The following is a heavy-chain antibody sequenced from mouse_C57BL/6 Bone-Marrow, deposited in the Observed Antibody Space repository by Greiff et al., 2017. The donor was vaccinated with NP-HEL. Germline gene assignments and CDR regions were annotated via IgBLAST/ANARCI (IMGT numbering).Heavy chain of an antibody. CDR3: ARRTPDYGYAMDY. D-gene: IGHD2-4*01. V-gene: IGHV1-63*01. CDR1: GYTFTNYW. J-gene: IGHJ4*01. CDR2: IYPGGGYT. Sequence: QVHVKQSGAELVRPGTSVKMSCKASGYTFTNYWIGWAKQRPGHGLEWIGDIYPGGGYTNYNEKFKGKATLTADKSSSTAYMQFSSLTSEDSAIYYCARRTPDYGYAMDYWGQGTSVTVSS.